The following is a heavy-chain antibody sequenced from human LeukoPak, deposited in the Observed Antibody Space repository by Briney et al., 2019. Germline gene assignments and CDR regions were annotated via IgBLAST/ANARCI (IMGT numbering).Heavy chain of an antibody. D-gene: IGHD3-9*01. CDR3: ARSDYDILTGYYSFDY. J-gene: IGHJ4*02. CDR2: IIPIFGTA. CDR1: GGTFSSYA. Sequence: ASVKVSCKASGGTFSSYAISWVRQAPGQGLEWMGGIIPIFGTANYAQKFQGRVTITADESTSTAYMELSSLRSEDTAVYYCARSDYDILTGYYSFDYWGQGTLVTVSS. V-gene: IGHV1-69*13.